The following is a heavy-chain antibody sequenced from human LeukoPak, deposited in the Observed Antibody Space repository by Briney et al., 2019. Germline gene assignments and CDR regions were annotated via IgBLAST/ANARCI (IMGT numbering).Heavy chain of an antibody. J-gene: IGHJ4*02. CDR2: ISGSGGST. V-gene: IGHV3-23*01. D-gene: IGHD3-22*01. CDR3: AKDLVSYYDSSGYYLFDY. CDR1: GFTFSSYA. Sequence: PGASLRLSCAASGFTFSSYAMSWVRQAPGKGLEWVSAISGSGGSTYYADSVKGRFTISRDSSKNTLYLQMNSLRAEDTAVYYCAKDLVSYYDSSGYYLFDYWGQGTLVTVSS.